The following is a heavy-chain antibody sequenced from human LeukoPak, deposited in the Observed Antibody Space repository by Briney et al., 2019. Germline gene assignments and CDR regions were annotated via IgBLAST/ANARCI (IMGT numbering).Heavy chain of an antibody. V-gene: IGHV3-30*02. J-gene: IGHJ4*02. D-gene: IGHD2-8*01. Sequence: GGSLRLSCAASGFTFSSYGMHWVRQAPGKGLEWVALIWYDGSNKYYADSVKGRFTISRDNSKNTLYLQMNSLRAEDTAVYYCAKVVGYCTNGVCEELDYWGQGTLVTVSS. CDR1: GFTFSSYG. CDR3: AKVVGYCTNGVCEELDY. CDR2: IWYDGSNK.